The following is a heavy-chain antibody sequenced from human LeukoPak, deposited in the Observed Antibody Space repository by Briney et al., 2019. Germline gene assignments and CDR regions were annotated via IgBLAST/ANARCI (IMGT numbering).Heavy chain of an antibody. CDR1: GFTFSSYG. Sequence: GRSLRLSCAASGFTFSSYGMHWVRQAPGKGLEWVAVIWYDGSNKYYADSVKGRITISRDNSKNTLYLQMNSLRAEDTAVYYCAREPRTGYWYFDLWGRGTLVTVSS. CDR3: AREPRTGYWYFDL. D-gene: IGHD4-17*01. V-gene: IGHV3-33*01. J-gene: IGHJ2*01. CDR2: IWYDGSNK.